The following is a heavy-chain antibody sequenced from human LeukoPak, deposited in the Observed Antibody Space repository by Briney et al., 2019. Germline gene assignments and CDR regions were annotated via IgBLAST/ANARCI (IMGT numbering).Heavy chain of an antibody. CDR1: GYTFTSYG. V-gene: IGHV1-18*01. CDR3: ARVEQQLVMDY. D-gene: IGHD6-13*01. J-gene: IGHJ4*02. Sequence: ASVKVSCKASGYTFTSYGISWVRQAPGQGLEWMGWISAYNGNTNYAQKFQGRVTMTRDTSISTAYMELSRLRSDDTAVYYCARVEQQLVMDYWGQGTLVTVSS. CDR2: ISAYNGNT.